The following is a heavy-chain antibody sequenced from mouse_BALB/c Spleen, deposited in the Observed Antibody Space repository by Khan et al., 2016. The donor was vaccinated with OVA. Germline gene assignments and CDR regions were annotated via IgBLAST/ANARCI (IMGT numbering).Heavy chain of an antibody. V-gene: IGHV3-2*02. J-gene: IGHJ4*01. CDR3: ARSLYYSYGYALDC. Sequence: EVQLVESGPGLVKPSQSLSLTCTVTGYSITSDYAWNWIRQFPGNKLEWMGYISSTGSTSYNPSLKSRISITRDTSKNQFFLQLKSVTTEETATYYCARSLYYSYGYALDCWGRGTSVTVSS. CDR2: ISSTGST. D-gene: IGHD2-14*01. CDR1: GYSITSDYA.